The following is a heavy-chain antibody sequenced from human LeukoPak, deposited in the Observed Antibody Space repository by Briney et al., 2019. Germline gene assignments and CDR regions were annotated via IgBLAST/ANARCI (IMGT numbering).Heavy chain of an antibody. J-gene: IGHJ6*03. CDR3: ARGMRGYSSSSGLGYYYMDV. CDR2: IIPIFGTA. V-gene: IGHV1-69*05. Sequence: SVKVSCKASGGTFSSYAISWVRQAPGQGLEWMGGIIPIFGTANYAQKFQGRVTITTDESTSTAYMELSSLRSEDTAVYYCARGMRGYSSSSGLGYYYMDVWGKGTTATVSS. D-gene: IGHD6-6*01. CDR1: GGTFSSYA.